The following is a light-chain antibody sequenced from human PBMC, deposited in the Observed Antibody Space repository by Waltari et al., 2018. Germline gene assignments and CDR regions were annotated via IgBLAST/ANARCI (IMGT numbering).Light chain of an antibody. J-gene: IGKJ4*01. V-gene: IGKV3-20*01. CDR3: QQYDISPLT. Sequence: IVLTQAPGPLSLSHAEGATLSCRTSQTIRTTYLAWYQQKPGQSPTLLIYGTFSRATGIPDRFSGSGSGTDFSLTISSLEPEDFATYYCQQYDISPLTFGGGTKVEIK. CDR1: QTIRTTY. CDR2: GTF.